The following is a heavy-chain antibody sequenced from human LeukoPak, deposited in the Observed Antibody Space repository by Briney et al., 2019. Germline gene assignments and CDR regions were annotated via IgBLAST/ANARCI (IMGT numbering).Heavy chain of an antibody. D-gene: IGHD2-21*02. CDR1: GYSFTNYW. Sequence: GXXLKISCKGSGYSFTNYWIGWVRQMPGKGLEWMGIIYPGDSDTRYSPSFQGQVTISADKSINTASLQWSSLKASDTAMYYCARLHLTASLAAVYFDYWGQGTLVTVSS. J-gene: IGHJ4*02. CDR2: IYPGDSDT. V-gene: IGHV5-51*01. CDR3: ARLHLTASLAAVYFDY.